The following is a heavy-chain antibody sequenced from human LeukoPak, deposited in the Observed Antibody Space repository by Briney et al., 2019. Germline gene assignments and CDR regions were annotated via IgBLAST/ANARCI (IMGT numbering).Heavy chain of an antibody. Sequence: ASVKVSCKASGYTFTSYAMHWVRQAPGQRLEWMGWINAGNGNTKYSQKFQGRVTITRDTFASTAYMELSSLRSEDTAVYYCANGPGYYDFWSGRGDWFGPWGQGTLVTVSS. J-gene: IGHJ5*02. CDR3: ANGPGYYDFWSGRGDWFGP. V-gene: IGHV1-3*01. CDR1: GYTFTSYA. D-gene: IGHD3-3*01. CDR2: INAGNGNT.